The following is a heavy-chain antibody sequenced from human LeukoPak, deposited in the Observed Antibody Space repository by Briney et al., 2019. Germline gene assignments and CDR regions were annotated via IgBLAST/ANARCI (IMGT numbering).Heavy chain of an antibody. D-gene: IGHD6-19*01. CDR1: GFTISDYW. CDR2: ISSDGSST. J-gene: IGHJ4*02. Sequence: GGSLRLSCVASGFTISDYWMHWVRHGPGKGLVWVSRISSDGSSTSYADSMKGRFTISRDNAKNTLCLQMSSLRAEDTAVYYCARSLGWYDYWGQGTLVTVSS. CDR3: ARSLGWYDY. V-gene: IGHV3-74*01.